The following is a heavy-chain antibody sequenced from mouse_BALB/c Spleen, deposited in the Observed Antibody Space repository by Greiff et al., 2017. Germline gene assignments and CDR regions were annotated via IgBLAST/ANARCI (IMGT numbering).Heavy chain of an antibody. V-gene: IGHV5-4*02. CDR1: GFTFSDYY. CDR3: AREGYGNYEFAY. D-gene: IGHD2-10*02. J-gene: IGHJ3*01. CDR2: ISDGGSYT. Sequence: EVKLMESGGGLVKPGGSLKLSCAASGFTFSDYYMYWVRQTPEKRLEWVATISDGGSYTYYPDSVKGRFTISRDNAKNNLYLQMSSLKSEDTAMYYCAREGYGNYEFAYWGQGTLVTVSA.